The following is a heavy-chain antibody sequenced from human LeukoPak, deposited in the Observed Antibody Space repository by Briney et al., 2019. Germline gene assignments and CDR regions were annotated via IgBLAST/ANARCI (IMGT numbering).Heavy chain of an antibody. J-gene: IGHJ6*04. V-gene: IGHV1-69*01. CDR3: ARDERGGAEATYGMDV. CDR1: GGTFRSYA. Sequence: SVSLSCKASGGTFRSYAISWVRQAPGQGLEWMGGIIPIFGTANSAQKFQGRVTITADESTSTAYMELSSLRAEDTAVYYCARDERGGAEATYGMDVWGKGTTVTVSS. CDR2: IIPIFGTA. D-gene: IGHD2-21*01.